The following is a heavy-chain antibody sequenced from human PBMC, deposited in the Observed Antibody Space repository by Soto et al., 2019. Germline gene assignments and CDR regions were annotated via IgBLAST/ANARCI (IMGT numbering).Heavy chain of an antibody. J-gene: IGHJ3*02. V-gene: IGHV4-31*03. D-gene: IGHD3-3*01. Sequence: PSETLSLTCTVSGGSIGSGGYYWSWIRQHPGKGLEWIGYIYYSGSTYYNPSLKSRVTISVDTSKNQFSLKLSSVTAADTAVYYCARDGAYYDFWSGPRRAFDIWGQGTMVTVSS. CDR1: GGSIGSGGYY. CDR3: ARDGAYYDFWSGPRRAFDI. CDR2: IYYSGST.